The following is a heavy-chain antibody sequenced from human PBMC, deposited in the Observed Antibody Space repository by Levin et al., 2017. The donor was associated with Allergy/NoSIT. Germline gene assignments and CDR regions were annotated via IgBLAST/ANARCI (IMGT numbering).Heavy chain of an antibody. J-gene: IGHJ4*02. CDR2: IYYSGSA. CDR1: GDSISSSSHY. Sequence: NTSETLSLTCTVSGDSISSSSHYWGWIRQAPGKGPETIGSIYYSGSAYYNPSLKSRVTMSVDTSKNQFSLNLSSVTVADTAVYYCARGFSSVTTFFVSPNLVFDSWGQGTLVTVSS. CDR3: ARGFSSVTTFFVSPNLVFDS. D-gene: IGHD4-11*01. V-gene: IGHV4-39*02.